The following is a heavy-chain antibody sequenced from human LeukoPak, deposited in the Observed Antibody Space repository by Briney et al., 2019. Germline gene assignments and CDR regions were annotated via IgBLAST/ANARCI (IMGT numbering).Heavy chain of an antibody. CDR1: GGSISSGNYY. V-gene: IGHV4-31*03. Sequence: PSETLSLTCTVSGGSISSGNYYWSWIRQHPGKGLEWIGYMYYRGSTYYNPSLKSRVTISVDTSKNQFSLKLSSVTAADTAVYYCARDSSTRGGFDYWGQGTLVTVSS. D-gene: IGHD3-10*01. CDR3: ARDSSTRGGFDY. CDR2: MYYRGST. J-gene: IGHJ4*02.